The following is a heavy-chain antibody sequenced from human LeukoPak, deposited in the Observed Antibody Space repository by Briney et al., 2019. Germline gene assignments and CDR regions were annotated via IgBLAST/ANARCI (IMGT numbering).Heavy chain of an antibody. J-gene: IGHJ4*02. CDR2: IRSKANSYAT. CDR3: TNADY. CDR1: GFTFSNYA. Sequence: GGSLRLSCAASGFTFSNYAMAWVRQAPGKGLEWVGRIRSKANSYATAYAASVKGRFTISRDDSKNTAYLQMNSLKTEDTAVYYCTNADYWGQGTLVTVSS. V-gene: IGHV3-73*01.